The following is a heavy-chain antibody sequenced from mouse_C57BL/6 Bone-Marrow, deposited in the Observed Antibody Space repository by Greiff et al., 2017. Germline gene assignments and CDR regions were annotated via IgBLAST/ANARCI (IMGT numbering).Heavy chain of an antibody. D-gene: IGHD2-4*01. J-gene: IGHJ2*01. V-gene: IGHV14-2*01. CDR1: GFNIKDYY. Sequence: LVESGAELVKPGASVKLSCTASGFNIKDYYMHWVKQRTEQGLEWIGRIDPEDGETKYAPKFQGKATITADTSSNTAYLQLSSLPSEDTAVYYCVLIYYDDDAVGDYWGQGTTLTVSS. CDR3: VLIYYDDDAVGDY. CDR2: IDPEDGET.